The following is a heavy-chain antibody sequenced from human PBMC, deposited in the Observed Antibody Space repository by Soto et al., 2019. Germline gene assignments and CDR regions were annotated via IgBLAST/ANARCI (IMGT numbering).Heavy chain of an antibody. CDR1: GFTFTSSA. CDR2: IVVGSGNT. D-gene: IGHD1-26*01. CDR3: AAESSGSTLGDI. J-gene: IGHJ3*02. V-gene: IGHV1-58*01. Sequence: QMQLVQSGPEVKKPGTSVKVSCKASGFTFTSSAVPWVRQARGQRLEWIGWIVVGSGNTNYAQKFQERVTITRDMSTSTAFMERSSLRSEDTAVYYGAAESSGSTLGDIWGQGTMVTFSS.